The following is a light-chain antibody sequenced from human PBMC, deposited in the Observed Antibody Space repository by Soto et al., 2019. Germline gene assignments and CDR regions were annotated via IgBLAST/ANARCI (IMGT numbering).Light chain of an antibody. CDR3: QHYNSYSWT. CDR2: KAA. V-gene: IGKV1-5*03. Sequence: DIQMTQSPSTLSASVGDRVTITCRASQSISSWLAWYQQKPGKAPKLLIYKAASVESGVPSRFSGSGSGTEFTLTISSLQPDDFATYYCQHYNSYSWTFGQGTKVEIK. CDR1: QSISSW. J-gene: IGKJ1*01.